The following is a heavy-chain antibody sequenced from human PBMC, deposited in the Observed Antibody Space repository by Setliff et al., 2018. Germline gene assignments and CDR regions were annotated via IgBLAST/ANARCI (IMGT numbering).Heavy chain of an antibody. CDR3: ARQARGYYYDSSGYYRASPGYYYMDV. D-gene: IGHD3-22*01. Sequence: PGESLKISCKGSGYSFTSYWIGWVRQMPGKGLKWMGIIYPGDSDTRYSPSFQGQVTISADKSISAAYLQWSSLKASDTAMYYCARQARGYYYDSSGYYRASPGYYYMDVWGKGTTVTVS. CDR1: GYSFTSYW. J-gene: IGHJ6*03. CDR2: IYPGDSDT. V-gene: IGHV5-51*01.